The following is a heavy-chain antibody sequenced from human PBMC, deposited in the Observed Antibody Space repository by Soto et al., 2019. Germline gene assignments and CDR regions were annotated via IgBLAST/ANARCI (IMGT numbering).Heavy chain of an antibody. Sequence: EVQLVESGGGLVQPGGSLRLSCAASGFTVSSNYMSWVRQAPGKGLEWVSVIYSGGSTYYADSVKGRFTISRDNSKNTLYLQMNSLRAEDTAVYYCARFGSLYDFWSGYSYYFDYWGQGTLVTVSS. CDR3: ARFGSLYDFWSGYSYYFDY. D-gene: IGHD3-3*01. CDR2: IYSGGST. CDR1: GFTVSSNY. V-gene: IGHV3-66*01. J-gene: IGHJ4*02.